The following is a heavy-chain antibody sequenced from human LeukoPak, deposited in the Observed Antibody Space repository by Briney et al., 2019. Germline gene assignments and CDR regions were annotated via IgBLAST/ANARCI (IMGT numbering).Heavy chain of an antibody. CDR2: ISSSSSYI. CDR1: GFTFSSYS. Sequence: GGSLRLSCAASGFTFSSYSMNWVRQAPGKGLEWVSSISSSSSYIYYADSVKGRFTISRDNAKNSLYLQMNSLRAEDTAVYYCAREMASTMIVVVTRAYYFDYWGQGTLVTVSS. J-gene: IGHJ4*02. CDR3: AREMASTMIVVVTRAYYFDY. V-gene: IGHV3-21*01. D-gene: IGHD3-22*01.